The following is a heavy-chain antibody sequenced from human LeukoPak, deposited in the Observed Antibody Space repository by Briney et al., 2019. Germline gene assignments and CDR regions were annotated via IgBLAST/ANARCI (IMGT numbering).Heavy chain of an antibody. Sequence: PGGSLRLSCAASGFTFSGYPIHWVRQAPGKGLEWVAVISYDGSNKYYADSVKGRFTISRDNSKNTLYLQMNSLRAEDTAVYYCAKDPRFKGRELRKAECFDYWGQGTLVTVSS. CDR1: GFTFSGYP. D-gene: IGHD1-7*01. V-gene: IGHV3-30-3*02. CDR3: AKDPRFKGRELRKAECFDY. CDR2: ISYDGSNK. J-gene: IGHJ4*02.